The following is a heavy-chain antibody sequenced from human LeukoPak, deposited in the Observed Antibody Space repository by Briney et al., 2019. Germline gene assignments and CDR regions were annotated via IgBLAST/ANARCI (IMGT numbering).Heavy chain of an antibody. D-gene: IGHD3-3*01. Sequence: GGSLRLSCAASGFTFKTYWMHWVRHSPGEGLKWVSSISDTGGRTYYADSVKGRFTITRDNSRNTVNLQMNGLRADDTARYYCAKGGQDFDFWRFDLWGQGILVIVSS. V-gene: IGHV3-23*01. CDR3: AKGGQDFDFWRFDL. CDR1: GFTFKTYW. CDR2: ISDTGGRT. J-gene: IGHJ5*02.